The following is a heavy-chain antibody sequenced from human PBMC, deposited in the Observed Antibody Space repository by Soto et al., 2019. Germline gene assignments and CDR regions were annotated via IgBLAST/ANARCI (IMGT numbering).Heavy chain of an antibody. CDR3: ASWHEREHAYDV. Sequence: LRLSCAAFGLTVSGKKYVAWVRQAPGKGLEWVSALYDVDGTYYADSVKGRFTTSRDSSKTTVYLQMNGLRPDDTAVYYCASWHEREHAYDVWGHGTTVTVSS. D-gene: IGHD1-1*01. CDR1: GLTVSGKKY. V-gene: IGHV3-53*01. CDR2: LYDVDGT. J-gene: IGHJ3*01.